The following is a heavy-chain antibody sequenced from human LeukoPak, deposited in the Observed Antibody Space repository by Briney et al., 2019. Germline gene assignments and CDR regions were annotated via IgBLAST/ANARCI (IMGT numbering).Heavy chain of an antibody. CDR1: GFTFSGYA. CDR2: ISGSGGST. Sequence: PGGSLRLSCAASGFTFSGYAMSWVRQAPGKGLEWVSAISGSGGSTYYADSVKGRFTISRDNSKNTLYLQMNSLRAQDTAVYYCAKAGIQLWPGVQDYWGQGTLVTVSS. CDR3: AKAGIQLWPGVQDY. D-gene: IGHD5-18*01. J-gene: IGHJ4*02. V-gene: IGHV3-23*01.